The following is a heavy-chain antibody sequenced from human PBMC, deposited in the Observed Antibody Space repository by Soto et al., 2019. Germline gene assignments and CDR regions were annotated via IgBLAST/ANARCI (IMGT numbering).Heavy chain of an antibody. CDR2: IYYSGST. CDR1: GGSISSGGYY. CDR3: ARVGKTMIVVV. Sequence: QVQLQESGPGLVKPSQTLSLTCTVSGGSISSGGYYWSWIRQHPGKGLEWIGYIYYSGSTYYNPSLKSXXTXSAXTSKNQFSLKLSSVTAADTAVYYCARVGKTMIVVVWGQGTLVTVSS. V-gene: IGHV4-31*03. J-gene: IGHJ4*02. D-gene: IGHD3-22*01.